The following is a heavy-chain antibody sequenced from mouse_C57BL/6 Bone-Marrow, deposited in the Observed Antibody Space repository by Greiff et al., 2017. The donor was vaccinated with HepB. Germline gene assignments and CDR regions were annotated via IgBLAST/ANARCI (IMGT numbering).Heavy chain of an antibody. CDR3: ARKDWYFDV. Sequence: QVQLQQPGAELVKPGASVKLSCKASGYTFTGYCITWVKQRPGQGLEWIGVIDPGSGSTNYNEKFKSKATLTVDKSSSTAYMQLSSLTSEDAAVYYCARKDWYFDVWGTGTTVTVSS. CDR1: GYTFTGYC. J-gene: IGHJ1*03. CDR2: IDPGSGST. V-gene: IGHV1-55*01.